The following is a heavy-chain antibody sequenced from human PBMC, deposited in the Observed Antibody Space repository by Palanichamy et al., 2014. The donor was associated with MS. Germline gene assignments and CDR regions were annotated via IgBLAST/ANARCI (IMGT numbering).Heavy chain of an antibody. CDR3: ASTYYYGSGSYFYYGMDV. CDR2: IYYSGST. Sequence: QVQLQESGPGLVKPSQTLSLTCTVSGGSISSGDYYWSWIRQPPGKGLEWIGYIYYSGSTYYNPSLKSRVTMSVDTSKNQFSLKLSSVTAADTAAYYCASTYYYGSGSYFYYGMDVWGQGTTVTVS. CDR1: GGSISSGDYY. D-gene: IGHD3-10*01. J-gene: IGHJ6*02. V-gene: IGHV4-30-4*01.